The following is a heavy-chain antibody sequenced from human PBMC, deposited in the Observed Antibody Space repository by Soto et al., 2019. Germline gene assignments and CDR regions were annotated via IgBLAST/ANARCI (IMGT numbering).Heavy chain of an antibody. CDR1: GGSFSGYY. J-gene: IGHJ6*03. D-gene: IGHD2-2*01. CDR2: INHSGST. Sequence: QVQLQQWGAGLLKPSETLSLTCAVYGGSFSGYYWSWIRQPPGKGLEWIGEINHSGSTNYNPSLNSRVTISVDTSKNQFSLKLSPVTAADTAVYYCARGYCSSTSCYYRNYYYYMDVWGKGTTVTVSS. V-gene: IGHV4-34*01. CDR3: ARGYCSSTSCYYRNYYYYMDV.